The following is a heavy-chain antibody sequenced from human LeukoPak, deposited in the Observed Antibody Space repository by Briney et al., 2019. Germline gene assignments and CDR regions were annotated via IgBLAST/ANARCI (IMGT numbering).Heavy chain of an antibody. D-gene: IGHD2-15*01. CDR2: IYYSGST. CDR1: GGSISSSSYY. Sequence: PSETLSLTCTVSGGSISSSSYYWGWIRQPPGKGLEWIGSIYYSGSTYYNPSLKSRVTISVDTSKNQFSLKLSSVTAADTAVYYCARDGCSGGSCYFDYWGQGTLVTVSS. J-gene: IGHJ4*02. V-gene: IGHV4-39*07. CDR3: ARDGCSGGSCYFDY.